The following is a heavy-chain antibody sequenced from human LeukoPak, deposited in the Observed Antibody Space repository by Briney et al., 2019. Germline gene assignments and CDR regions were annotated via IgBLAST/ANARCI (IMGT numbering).Heavy chain of an antibody. Sequence: SVKVSCKASGGTFSSYAISWVRQAPGQGLEWMGGIIPIFGTANYAQKFQGGVTITADESTSTAYMELSSLRSEDTAVYYCARIDIVVVPAATGPAADYYYGMDVWGQGTTVTVSS. V-gene: IGHV1-69*13. CDR2: IIPIFGTA. CDR1: GGTFSSYA. D-gene: IGHD2-2*01. J-gene: IGHJ6*02. CDR3: ARIDIVVVPAATGPAADYYYGMDV.